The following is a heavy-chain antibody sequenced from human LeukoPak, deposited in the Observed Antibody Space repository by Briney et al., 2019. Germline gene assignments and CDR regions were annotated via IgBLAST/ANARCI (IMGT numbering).Heavy chain of an antibody. V-gene: IGHV3-11*06. J-gene: IGHJ5*02. Sequence: GGSLRLSCAASGFTFTDHYMSWISQAPGKGLEWISYISFSHHTNYADSVKGRFTISRDDARNSLFMQMNSLRAEDTAVYYCAREHSSVSSESKGYDLWGQGTLVTVSS. CDR2: ISFSHHT. D-gene: IGHD6-19*01. CDR1: GFTFTDHY. CDR3: AREHSSVSSESKGYDL.